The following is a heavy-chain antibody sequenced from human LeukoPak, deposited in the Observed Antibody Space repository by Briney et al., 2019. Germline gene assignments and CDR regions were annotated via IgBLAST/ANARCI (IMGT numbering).Heavy chain of an antibody. V-gene: IGHV1-69*04. D-gene: IGHD6-25*01. Sequence: SVKVSCKASGYTFTMNGISWVRQAPGQGLEWMGRIIPILGIANYAQKFQGRVTITADKSTSTAYMELSSLRSEDTAVYYCARQSFEVAAMAIGPLDYWGQGTLVTVSS. J-gene: IGHJ4*02. CDR1: GYTFTMNG. CDR2: IIPILGIA. CDR3: ARQSFEVAAMAIGPLDY.